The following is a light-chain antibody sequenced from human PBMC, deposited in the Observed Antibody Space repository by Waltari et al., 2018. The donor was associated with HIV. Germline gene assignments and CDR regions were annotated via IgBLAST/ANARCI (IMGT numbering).Light chain of an antibody. V-gene: IGLV1-51*01. J-gene: IGLJ2*01. CDR3: GTWDSSLSAWV. CDR2: VNP. Sequence: QSVLTQPPSVSAAPGQKVTISCSGSSSNIGNNFVSWFQQLPGTAPKLLIYVNPRRPSGMPVRFSGSTSVTSATLGITGLQSGDEADYYCGTWDSSLSAWVFGGGTKLTVL. CDR1: SSNIGNNF.